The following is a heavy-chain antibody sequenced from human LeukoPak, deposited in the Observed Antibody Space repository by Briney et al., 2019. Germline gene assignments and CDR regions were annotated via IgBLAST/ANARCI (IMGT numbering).Heavy chain of an antibody. CDR1: GFTFSSYG. D-gene: IGHD3-9*01. CDR2: IWYDGSNK. CDR3: ARDCTTGYYRIDY. Sequence: QTGGSLRLSCAASGFTFSSYGMHWVRQAPGKGLEWVAAIWYDGSNKYYADSVKGRFTISRDDSKNTLDLQMNSLRAEDTAVYYCARDCTTGYYRIDYWGQGTLVTVSS. J-gene: IGHJ4*02. V-gene: IGHV3-33*01.